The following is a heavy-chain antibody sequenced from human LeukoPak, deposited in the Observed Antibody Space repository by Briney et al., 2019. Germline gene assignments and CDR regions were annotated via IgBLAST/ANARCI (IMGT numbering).Heavy chain of an antibody. V-gene: IGHV4-34*01. D-gene: IGHD2-15*01. CDR1: GGSFSGYY. CDR3: ARHLKGGILYYYDY. J-gene: IGHJ4*02. CDR2: INHSGST. Sequence: PSETLSLTCAVYGGSFSGYYWSWIRQPPGKGLEWIGEINHSGSTNYNPSLKSRVTISVDTSKNQFSLKLSSVTAADTAVYYCARHLKGGILYYYDYWGQGTLVTVSS.